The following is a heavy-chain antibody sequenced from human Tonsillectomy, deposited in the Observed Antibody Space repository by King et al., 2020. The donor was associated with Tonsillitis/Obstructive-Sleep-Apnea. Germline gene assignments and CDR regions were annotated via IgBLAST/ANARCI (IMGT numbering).Heavy chain of an antibody. Sequence: ITLKESGPTLVKPTQTLTLTCTFSGFSLSTSGVGVGWIRQPPGKALEWLALIYWDDDKRYSPSLKSRLTITKDTSKNQVVLTMTNLDPVDTATYYCAPSPPYIAAAGTAWDYWGQGTLVTVSS. CDR1: GFSLSTSGVG. V-gene: IGHV2-5*02. J-gene: IGHJ4*02. CDR3: APSPPYIAAAGTAWDY. CDR2: IYWDDDK. D-gene: IGHD6-13*01.